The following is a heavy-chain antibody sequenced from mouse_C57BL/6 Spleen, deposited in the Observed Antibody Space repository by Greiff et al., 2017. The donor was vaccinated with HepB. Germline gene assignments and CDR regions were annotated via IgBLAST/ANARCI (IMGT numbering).Heavy chain of an antibody. J-gene: IGHJ2*01. CDR3: ARSELVDY. CDR2: INPNNGGT. V-gene: IGHV1-26*01. D-gene: IGHD4-1*01. Sequence: EVQLQQSGPELVKPGASVKISCKASGYTFTDYYMNWVKQSHGKSLEWIGDINPNNGGTSYNQKFKGKATLTVDKSSSTAYMELSSLTSEDSAVYYCARSELVDYWGQGTTLTVSS. CDR1: GYTFTDYY.